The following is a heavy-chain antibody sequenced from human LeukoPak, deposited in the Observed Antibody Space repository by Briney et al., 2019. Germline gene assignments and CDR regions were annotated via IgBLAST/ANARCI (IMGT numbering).Heavy chain of an antibody. D-gene: IGHD3-9*01. CDR3: ARSRYYDTLTGYPLEGGYYYGMDV. Sequence: GGSLRLSCAASGFTVSSNYMSWVRQAPGKGLEWVSVIYSGGSTYYADSVKGRFTISRDNSKNTLYLQMNSLRAEDTAVYYCARSRYYDTLTGYPLEGGYYYGMDVWGQGTTVTVSS. J-gene: IGHJ6*02. CDR1: GFTVSSNY. CDR2: IYSGGST. V-gene: IGHV3-53*01.